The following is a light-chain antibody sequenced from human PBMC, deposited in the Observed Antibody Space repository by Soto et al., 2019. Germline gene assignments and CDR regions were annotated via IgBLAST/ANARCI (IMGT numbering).Light chain of an antibody. V-gene: IGKV3-15*01. CDR1: QSISNN. CDR2: GAT. J-gene: IGKJ4*01. Sequence: EIVMTQSPATLSVSPGERATLSCRASQSISNNLAWYQQKPGQAPRLLIYGATTRATGIPARFSGSGSGTEFTLTISSLQSEYFAVYYCQQYHNWPPLTFGGGTKVEIK. CDR3: QQYHNWPPLT.